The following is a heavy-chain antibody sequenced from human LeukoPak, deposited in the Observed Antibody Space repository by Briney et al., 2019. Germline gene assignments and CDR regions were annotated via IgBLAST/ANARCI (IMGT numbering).Heavy chain of an antibody. CDR1: GGTFSSYA. CDR2: IIPIFGTA. Sequence: SVKVSCKASGGTFSSYAISWVRQAPGQGLEWMGGIIPIFGTANYAQKFQGRVTITADESTSTAYMELSSLRSEDTAVYYCARGGYYDSWDAFDIWGQGTMVTVSS. CDR3: ARGGYYDSWDAFDI. D-gene: IGHD3-22*01. V-gene: IGHV1-69*01. J-gene: IGHJ3*02.